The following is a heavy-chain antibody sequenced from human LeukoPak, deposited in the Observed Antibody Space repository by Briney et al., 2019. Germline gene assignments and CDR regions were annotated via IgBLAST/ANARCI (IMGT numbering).Heavy chain of an antibody. CDR2: SRNKANSYTT. CDR1: GFTFSDHY. D-gene: IGHD6-13*01. J-gene: IGHJ4*02. Sequence: GGSLRLSCAASGFTFSDHYMDWVRHAPGKGLEWVVRSRNKANSYTTEYAASVKGRFTISRDDSKNSLYLQVNSLKTEDTAVYYCARAYAYSSSPFDLWGQGTLVTVSS. CDR3: ARAYAYSSSPFDL. V-gene: IGHV3-72*01.